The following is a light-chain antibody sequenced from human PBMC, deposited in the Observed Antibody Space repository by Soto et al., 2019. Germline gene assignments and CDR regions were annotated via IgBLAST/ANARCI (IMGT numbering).Light chain of an antibody. CDR2: GAS. CDR3: QQYGSSPLWT. Sequence: EIVLTQSPGTLSLSPGERATLSFRASQSVSSSYLAWYQQKPGQAPRLLIYGASSRATGIPDRFSGSGPGTDFTLTISRLEPEDFAVYYCQQYGSSPLWTFGQGTKVDIK. CDR1: QSVSSSY. V-gene: IGKV3-20*01. J-gene: IGKJ1*01.